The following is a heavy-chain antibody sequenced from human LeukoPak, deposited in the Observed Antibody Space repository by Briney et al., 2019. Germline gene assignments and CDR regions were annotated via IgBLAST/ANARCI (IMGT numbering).Heavy chain of an antibody. J-gene: IGHJ4*02. D-gene: IGHD5-18*01. CDR2: IRNEANRYTT. V-gene: IGHV3-72*01. CDR1: GLTLGGYY. CDR3: TRLRNYGYDF. Sequence: GGSLRLSCAASGLTLGGYYMDWVRQAPGKGPEWVGRIRNEANRYTTEYAASVKGRFTISRDDSKNSLYLQMNSLKTEDTAVYYCTRLRNYGYDFWGQGTLVTVSS.